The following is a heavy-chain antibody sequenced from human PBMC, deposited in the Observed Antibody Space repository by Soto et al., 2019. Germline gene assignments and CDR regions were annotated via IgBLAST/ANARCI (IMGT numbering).Heavy chain of an antibody. D-gene: IGHD3-22*01. CDR2: ISGSANNM. V-gene: IGHV3-23*01. J-gene: IGHJ4*02. Sequence: GGSLRLSCAASGCTFSSYAMSWVRQAPGKGLEWVSAISGSANNMYYADSLKGRFTISRDNSKNTLFLQMNSLRAEDTAVYYCPTHFYDDSGYSKSNYWGQGTLVTVSS. CDR1: GCTFSSYA. CDR3: PTHFYDDSGYSKSNY.